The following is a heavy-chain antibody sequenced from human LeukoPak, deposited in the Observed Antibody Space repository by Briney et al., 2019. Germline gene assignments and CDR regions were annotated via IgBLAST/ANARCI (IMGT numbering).Heavy chain of an antibody. Sequence: SETLSLTRTISGGATSSDTWTWIRQPAGKGLEWIGRIHSSGSTKYNPSLQSRISISVDKSKNQFSLRLTSLTAADTAVYYCARDFRYCSGGGCINWFDPWGQGTLVTVSS. CDR3: ARDFRYCSGGGCINWFDP. CDR1: GGATSSDT. CDR2: IHSSGST. J-gene: IGHJ5*02. D-gene: IGHD2-15*01. V-gene: IGHV4-4*07.